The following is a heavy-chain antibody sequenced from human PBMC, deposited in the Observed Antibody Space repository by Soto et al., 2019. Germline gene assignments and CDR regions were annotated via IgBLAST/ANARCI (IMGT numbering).Heavy chain of an antibody. Sequence: QVQLVESGGGVVQPGRSLRLSCAASGFTFSSYAMHWVRQAPGKGLEWVAVISYDGSNKYYADSVKGRFTISRDNSKNTLYLQMNSLRAEDTAVYYCARDPGITMVRGVPFPDYYFDYWGQGTLVTVSS. CDR2: ISYDGSNK. D-gene: IGHD3-10*01. CDR3: ARDPGITMVRGVPFPDYYFDY. J-gene: IGHJ4*02. V-gene: IGHV3-30-3*01. CDR1: GFTFSSYA.